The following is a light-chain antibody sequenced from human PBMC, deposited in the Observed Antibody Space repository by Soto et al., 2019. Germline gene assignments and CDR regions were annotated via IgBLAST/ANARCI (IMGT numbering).Light chain of an antibody. CDR2: DAS. V-gene: IGKV1-5*01. CDR1: QSINNW. Sequence: DIQMTQSPSTLSASVGDRVTITCRASQSINNWLAWYQQKPGKAPNLLIYDASTLESGVPSRFSGSGSGTEFTLTISSLQPDDFATYSCQQYHSVPYTFGQGTKLEI. CDR3: QQYHSVPYT. J-gene: IGKJ2*01.